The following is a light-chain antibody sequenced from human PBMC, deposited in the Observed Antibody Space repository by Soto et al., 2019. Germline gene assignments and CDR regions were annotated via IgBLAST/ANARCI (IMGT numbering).Light chain of an antibody. CDR1: ERISNN. J-gene: IGKJ1*01. CDR3: QQYDTWPPVT. V-gene: IGKV3D-15*01. Sequence: EIVITQSPVTLSVSPCESATISCRASERISNNLAWYQQKPGQAPRILIYSASTRATGIPARFSGSGSGTEFTLTISSLQSEDFAVYYCQQYDTWPPVTFGQGTKVDIK. CDR2: SAS.